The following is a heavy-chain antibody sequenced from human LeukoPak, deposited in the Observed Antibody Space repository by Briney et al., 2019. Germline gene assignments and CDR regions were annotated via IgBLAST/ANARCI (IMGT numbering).Heavy chain of an antibody. CDR1: GDSISSYF. CDR2: IYASGST. V-gene: IGHV4-4*07. Sequence: SSETLSLTCSVSGDSISSYFWSWIRQPAGKGLEWIGRIYASGSTKYNPSLKSRVTMSVDTSKNQFSLKLNSVTAADTAVYYCARDLASYYGYWGQGTLVTVSS. CDR3: ARDLASYYGY. D-gene: IGHD1-26*01. J-gene: IGHJ4*02.